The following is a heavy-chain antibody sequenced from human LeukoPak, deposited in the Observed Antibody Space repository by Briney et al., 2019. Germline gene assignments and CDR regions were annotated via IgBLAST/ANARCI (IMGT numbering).Heavy chain of an antibody. CDR3: ASHSVAARRLGLN. D-gene: IGHD6-6*01. CDR2: INPNSGGT. Sequence: ASVKVSCKASGGTFSSYAISWVRQAPGQGLEWMGWINPNSGGTNYAQKFQGRVTMTRDTSISTAYMELSRLRSDDTAVYYCASHSVAARRLGLNWGQGTLVTVSS. CDR1: GGTFSSYA. J-gene: IGHJ4*02. V-gene: IGHV1-2*02.